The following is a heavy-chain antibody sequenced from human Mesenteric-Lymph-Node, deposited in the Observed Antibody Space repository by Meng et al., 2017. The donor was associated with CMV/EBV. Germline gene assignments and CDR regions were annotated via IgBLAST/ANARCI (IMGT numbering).Heavy chain of an antibody. CDR2: ISWNSASI. J-gene: IGHJ4*02. V-gene: IGHV3-9*01. D-gene: IGHD2-21*01. CDR3: ARDSVVADY. CDR1: GFTFDDHA. Sequence: SLKISCAASGFTFDDHAMHWVRHIPGSGLEWVSGISWNSASIGYAESVRGRFTISRDNAKNSLYLQMNSRRAEDTAVYYCARDSVVADYWGQGTLVTVSS.